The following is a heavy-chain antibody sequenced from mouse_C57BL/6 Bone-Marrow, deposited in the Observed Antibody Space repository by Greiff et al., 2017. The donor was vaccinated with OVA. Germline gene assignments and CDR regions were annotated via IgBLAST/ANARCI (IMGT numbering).Heavy chain of an antibody. CDR3: AREAGDYYAMDY. Sequence: EVMLVESEGGLVQPGSSMKLSCTASGFTFSDYYMAWVRQVPEKGLEWVANINYDGSSTYYLDSLKSRFIISRDNAKNILYLQMSSLKFEDTATYYCAREAGDYYAMDYWGQGTSVTVSS. CDR2: INYDGSST. J-gene: IGHJ4*01. V-gene: IGHV5-16*01. CDR1: GFTFSDYY.